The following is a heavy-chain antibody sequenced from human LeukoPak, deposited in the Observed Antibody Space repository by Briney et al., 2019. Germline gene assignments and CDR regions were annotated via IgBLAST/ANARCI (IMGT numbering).Heavy chain of an antibody. D-gene: IGHD4-11*01. Sequence: SETLSLTCTVSGDSINSYYWSWIWQPPGKGLEWLGYIYYRGSANYSPSLKSRVTISIDTSKNQFSLKLTSVTAADTAVYYCARLLHDWFDSWGQGTLVTVSS. CDR3: ARLLHDWFDS. J-gene: IGHJ5*01. CDR2: IYYRGSA. CDR1: GDSINSYY. V-gene: IGHV4-59*08.